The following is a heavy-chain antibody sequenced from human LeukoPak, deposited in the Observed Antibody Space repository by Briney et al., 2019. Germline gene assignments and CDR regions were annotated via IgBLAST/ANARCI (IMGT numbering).Heavy chain of an antibody. D-gene: IGHD3-10*01. CDR2: ISTGSTTI. J-gene: IGHJ4*02. CDR3: ARDLRGSLDY. CDR1: GFTFSSYN. V-gene: IGHV3-48*01. Sequence: PGGSLRLSCAASGFTFSSYNMNWVRQAPGKGLEWISYISTGSTTIYYADSVKGRFTISRESAKNSLYLQMNSLRAEDTAVYYCARDLRGSLDYWGQGTLVTVSS.